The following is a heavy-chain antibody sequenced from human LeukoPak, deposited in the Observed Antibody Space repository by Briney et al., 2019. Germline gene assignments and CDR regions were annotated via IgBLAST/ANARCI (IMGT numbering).Heavy chain of an antibody. CDR1: GFTVSSNY. Sequence: GGSLRLSCAASGFTVSSNYMSWVRQAPGKGLEWVAVIWYDGSNKYYADSVKGRFTISRDNSKNTLYLQMNSLRAEDTAVYYCARDLSLPLDYWGQGTLVTVSS. CDR2: IWYDGSNK. D-gene: IGHD3-16*02. V-gene: IGHV3-33*08. J-gene: IGHJ4*02. CDR3: ARDLSLPLDY.